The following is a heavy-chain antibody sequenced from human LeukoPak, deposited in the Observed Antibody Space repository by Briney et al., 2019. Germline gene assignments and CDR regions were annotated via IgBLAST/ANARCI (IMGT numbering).Heavy chain of an antibody. CDR1: GGSISSYY. D-gene: IGHD6-19*01. V-gene: IGHV4-59*08. CDR2: IYYSGST. CDR3: ARQGSSGWYGNWFAP. Sequence: SETLSLTCTVSGGSISSYYWSWIRQPPGKGLEWVGYIYYSGSTNYNPSLKSRVTVSVDTSKNQFFLKLSSVTAADTAVYYCARQGSSGWYGNWFAPWGQGTLVTVSS. J-gene: IGHJ5*02.